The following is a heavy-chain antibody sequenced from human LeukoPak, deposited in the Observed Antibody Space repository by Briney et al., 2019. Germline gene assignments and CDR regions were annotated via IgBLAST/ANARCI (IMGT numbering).Heavy chain of an antibody. Sequence: GGSLRLSCAASGFTFSSYAMHWVRQAPGKGLEWVSAISGSGGSTYYADSVKGRFTISRDNSKNTLYLQMNSLRAEDTAVYYCAKRAEWSYYSYYFDYWGQGTLVTVSS. CDR2: ISGSGGST. D-gene: IGHD1-26*01. V-gene: IGHV3-23*01. J-gene: IGHJ4*02. CDR3: AKRAEWSYYSYYFDY. CDR1: GFTFSSYA.